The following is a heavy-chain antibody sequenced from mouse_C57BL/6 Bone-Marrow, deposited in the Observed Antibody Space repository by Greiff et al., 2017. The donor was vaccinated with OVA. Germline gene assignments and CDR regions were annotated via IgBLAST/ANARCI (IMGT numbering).Heavy chain of an antibody. J-gene: IGHJ3*01. CDR2: IDPSDSYT. CDR1: GYTFTSYW. CDR3: AGDYDYDEAWFAY. Sequence: VQLQQSGAELVRPGTSVKLSCKASGYTFTSYWMHWVKQRPGQGLEWIGVIDPSDSYTNYNQKFKGKATLTVDTSSSTAYMQLSSLTSEDSAVYYCAGDYDYDEAWFAYWGQGTLVTVSA. V-gene: IGHV1-59*01. D-gene: IGHD2-4*01.